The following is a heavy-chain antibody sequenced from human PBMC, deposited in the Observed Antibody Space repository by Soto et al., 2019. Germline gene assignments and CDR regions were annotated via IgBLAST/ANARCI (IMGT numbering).Heavy chain of an antibody. D-gene: IGHD6-6*01. CDR3: ARASSSSSTADY. J-gene: IGHJ4*02. CDR2: IYDSESA. Sequence: SETLSLTCNVSGESISSGGYYWSWIRHHPGKGLEWIGYIYDSESAYYNPSLKSRVIISMDTSKNHFAMRLSSVTAADTAVYYCARASSSSSTADYWGQGTLVT. CDR1: GESISSGGYY. V-gene: IGHV4-31*03.